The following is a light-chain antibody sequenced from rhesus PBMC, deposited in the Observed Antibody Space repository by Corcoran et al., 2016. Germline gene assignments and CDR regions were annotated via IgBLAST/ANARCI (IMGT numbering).Light chain of an antibody. CDR1: QGISSY. CDR3: HKYNSDPWT. CDR2: YAS. J-gene: IGKJ1*01. Sequence: DIQMTQSPSSLSASVGDRVTITCWESQGISSYLAWYQQKPGKAPKPLIYYASNLERGVPSRFSGSGSGTEFTLPFSSLQPEDFAAYYCHKYNSDPWTVRQGTKVEIK. V-gene: IGKV1-37*01.